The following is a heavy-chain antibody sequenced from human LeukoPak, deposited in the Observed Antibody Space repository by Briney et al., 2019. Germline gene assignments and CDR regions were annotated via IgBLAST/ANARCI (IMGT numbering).Heavy chain of an antibody. CDR3: ARDPPGIAASVSGG. V-gene: IGHV3-53*01. Sequence: GGSLRLSCTASGFTVSNNYMNWVRQAPGKGLEWVALIYSGGTTNYADSVKGRFTISRDNSKNTLYLQMTNVRVENTAVYYCARDPPGIAASVSGGWGQGTLVTVSS. D-gene: IGHD6-13*01. CDR1: GFTVSNNY. CDR2: IYSGGTT. J-gene: IGHJ4*02.